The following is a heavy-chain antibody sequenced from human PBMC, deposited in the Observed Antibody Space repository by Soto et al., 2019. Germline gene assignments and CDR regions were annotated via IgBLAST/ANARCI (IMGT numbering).Heavy chain of an antibody. CDR3: ARDKAYVVAATPSDY. CDR2: ISAYNGNT. CDR1: GYTFTSYG. J-gene: IGHJ4*02. D-gene: IGHD2-15*01. Sequence: GASVKVSGKASGYTFTSYGISWVRQAPGQGLEWMGWISAYNGNTNYAQKLQGRVTMTTDTSTSTAYMELRSLRSDDTAVYYCARDKAYVVAATPSDYWGQGTLVTVSS. V-gene: IGHV1-18*04.